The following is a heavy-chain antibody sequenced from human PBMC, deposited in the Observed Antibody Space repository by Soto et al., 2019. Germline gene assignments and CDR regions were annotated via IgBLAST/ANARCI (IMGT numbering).Heavy chain of an antibody. Sequence: PSQTLSLTCVISGDSVSSNSAAWNWIRQSPSRGLEWLGRTYYRSKWYNDYAVSVKSRITINPDTSKNQFSLQLNSVTPEDTAVYYCARVAGATNSEKEYYFDYWGQGTLVTVSS. CDR2: TYYRSKWYN. J-gene: IGHJ4*02. D-gene: IGHD1-26*01. CDR3: ARVAGATNSEKEYYFDY. V-gene: IGHV6-1*01. CDR1: GDSVSSNSAA.